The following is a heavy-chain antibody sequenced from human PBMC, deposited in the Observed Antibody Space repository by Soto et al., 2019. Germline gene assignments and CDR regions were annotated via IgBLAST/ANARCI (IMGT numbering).Heavy chain of an antibody. CDR1: GGSISSGGYS. D-gene: IGHD4-17*01. Sequence: QLQLQESGSGLVKPSQTLSLTCAVSGGSISSGGYSWSWIQQPPGKGLEWIGYIYHSGSTYYNPSLKSRVTISVDRSKNQFSLKLSSVTAADTAVYYCARGAGGDYRRVDPWGQGTLVTVSS. CDR3: ARGAGGDYRRVDP. V-gene: IGHV4-30-2*01. J-gene: IGHJ5*02. CDR2: IYHSGST.